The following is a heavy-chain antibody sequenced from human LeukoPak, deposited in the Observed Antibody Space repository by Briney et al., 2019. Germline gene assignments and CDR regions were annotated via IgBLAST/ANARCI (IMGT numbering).Heavy chain of an antibody. V-gene: IGHV3-21*01. D-gene: IGHD4-17*01. CDR3: ARDTGYGDSIDY. CDR2: ISSGSSYI. CDR1: GFTCSSYS. J-gene: IGHJ4*02. Sequence: GGSLRLSCAASGFTCSSYSMNWVRQAPGKGLEWVSSISSGSSYIYYADSVKGRFTTSRDNAKNSLYLQMNSLRAEDTAVYYCARDTGYGDSIDYWGQGTLVTVSS.